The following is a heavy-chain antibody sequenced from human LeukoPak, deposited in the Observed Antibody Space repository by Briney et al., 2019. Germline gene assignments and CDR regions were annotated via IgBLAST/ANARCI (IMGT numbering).Heavy chain of an antibody. CDR3: ARRAGSGWYDY. CDR2: IYYSGTA. CDR1: GGSLSSSSYY. J-gene: IGHJ4*02. Sequence: SETLSLTCTVSGGSLSSSSYYWDWIRQPPGKGLEWIGSIYYSGTAYYNPSLKSRFTISVDTSKDQFSLKLSSVTAADTTLYYCARRAGSGWYDYWGQGTLVTVSS. D-gene: IGHD6-19*01. V-gene: IGHV4-39*01.